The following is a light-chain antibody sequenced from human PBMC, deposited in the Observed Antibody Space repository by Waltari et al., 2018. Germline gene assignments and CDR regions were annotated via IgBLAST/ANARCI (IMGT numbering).Light chain of an antibody. CDR1: LRDLLSSNNKNY. CDR2: GVS. CDR3: QQPYSLTLT. V-gene: IGKV4-1*01. Sequence: DIVMTQSPDSLAGSLGERAAINSKSSLRDLLSSNNKNYIAWYQQKPGKPPRLLLNGVSSLASGVPSRFSGSGSGTDFTLTISSLQPEDFATYYCQQPYSLTLTFGGGTKVEI. J-gene: IGKJ4*01.